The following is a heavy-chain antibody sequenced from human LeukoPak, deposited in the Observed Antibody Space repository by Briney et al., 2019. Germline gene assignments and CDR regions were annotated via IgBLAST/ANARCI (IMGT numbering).Heavy chain of an antibody. J-gene: IGHJ3*02. CDR1: GGSISSYY. V-gene: IGHV4-59*01. CDR2: IYYSGST. D-gene: IGHD5-18*01. CDR3: ARVDTASDAFDI. Sequence: SETLSLTCTVSGGSISSYYWSWIRQPPGKGLEWIGYIYYSGSTNYNPSLKSRVTISVDTSKNQFSLKLSSVTAADTAVYFCARVDTASDAFDIWGQGTMVTVPS.